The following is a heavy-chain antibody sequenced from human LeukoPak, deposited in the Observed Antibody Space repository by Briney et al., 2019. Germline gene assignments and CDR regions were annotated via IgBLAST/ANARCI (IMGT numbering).Heavy chain of an antibody. J-gene: IGHJ4*02. CDR3: ARRSSSRVYYDFWSGYSIFDY. V-gene: IGHV4-34*01. D-gene: IGHD3-3*01. CDR2: INHSGST. Sequence: SETLSLTCAVYGGSFSGYYWSWIRQPPGKGLEWIGEINHSGSTNYNPSLKSRVTISVDTSKNQFSLKLSSVTAADTAVYYCARRSSSRVYYDFWSGYSIFDYWGQGTLVTVSS. CDR1: GGSFSGYY.